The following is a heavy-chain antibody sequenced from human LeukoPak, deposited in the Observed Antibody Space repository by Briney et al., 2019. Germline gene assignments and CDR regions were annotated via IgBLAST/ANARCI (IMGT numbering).Heavy chain of an antibody. CDR2: ISSNGGST. V-gene: IGHV3-64*01. CDR1: GFTFSSYA. Sequence: GGSLRLSCAASGFTFSSYAMHWVRQAPGKGLEYVSAISSNGGSTYYANSVKGRFTISRDNSKNTLYLQMGSLRAEDMAVYYCVRVVSIQNWFDPWGQGTLVTVSS. J-gene: IGHJ5*02. CDR3: VRVVSIQNWFDP. D-gene: IGHD2/OR15-2a*01.